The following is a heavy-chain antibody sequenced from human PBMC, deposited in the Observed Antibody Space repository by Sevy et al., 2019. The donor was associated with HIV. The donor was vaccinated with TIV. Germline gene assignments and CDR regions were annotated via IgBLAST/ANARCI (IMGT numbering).Heavy chain of an antibody. CDR1: GGSISSGNYY. J-gene: IGHJ3*02. CDR2: IYISGST. Sequence: SETLSLTCTVSGGSISSGNYYWSWVRQPAGKALEWIGRIYISGSTNYNPSIKSRVTISIDKSKNQFSLKLSSVTAADTAVYYCASNAKESLSADAFDIWGQGTMVSVSS. D-gene: IGHD2-2*01. V-gene: IGHV4-61*02. CDR3: ASNAKESLSADAFDI.